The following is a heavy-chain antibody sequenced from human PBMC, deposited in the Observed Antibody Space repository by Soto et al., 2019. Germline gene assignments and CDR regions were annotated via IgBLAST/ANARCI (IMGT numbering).Heavy chain of an antibody. Sequence: SGPTLVNPTETLTLTCTFSGFSLTSPGMCVSWIRQSPGKALEWLALIERDDDDKYYSTSLKTRLTISKNTRKNQVVLTMANMEPADTATYYCARSIRGPRRFNGMDVWGQGTTVTVSS. CDR2: IERDDDDK. V-gene: IGHV2-70*13. CDR1: GFSLTSPGMC. J-gene: IGHJ6*02. D-gene: IGHD1-20*01. CDR3: ARSIRGPRRFNGMDV.